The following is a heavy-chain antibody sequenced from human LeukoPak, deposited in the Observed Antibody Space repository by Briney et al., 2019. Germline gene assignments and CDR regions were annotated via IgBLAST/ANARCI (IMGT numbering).Heavy chain of an antibody. Sequence: SETLSLTCTVSGGSISSGSYYWSWIRQPAGKGLEWIGRIYTSGSTNYNPSLKSRVTISLDTSKNQFSLKLTSMTAADTAVYYCARDRYDFWSGYYNPDAFDIWGQGTMVTVSS. J-gene: IGHJ3*02. CDR3: ARDRYDFWSGYYNPDAFDI. CDR1: GGSISSGSYY. V-gene: IGHV4-61*02. D-gene: IGHD3-3*01. CDR2: IYTSGST.